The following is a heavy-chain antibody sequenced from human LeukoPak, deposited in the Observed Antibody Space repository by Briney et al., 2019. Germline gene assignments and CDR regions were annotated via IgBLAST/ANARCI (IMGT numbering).Heavy chain of an antibody. CDR2: VSGSGGNT. D-gene: IGHD3-16*01. J-gene: IGHJ4*02. Sequence: GGSLRLSCAASGFTFSSSAMSWVRQTPGKGLEWVSGVSGSGGNTYYADSVKGRFTISRDNSKNTLFLQMNSLRTEDTAVYYCAKGHVITSNPDYWGQGTLVTVSS. V-gene: IGHV3-23*01. CDR3: AKGHVITSNPDY. CDR1: GFTFSSSA.